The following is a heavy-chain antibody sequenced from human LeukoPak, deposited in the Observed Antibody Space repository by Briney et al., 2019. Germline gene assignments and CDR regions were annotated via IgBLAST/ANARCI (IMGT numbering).Heavy chain of an antibody. D-gene: IGHD3-10*01. V-gene: IGHV1-18*01. Sequence: GASVKVSCKASGYTFTSYGISWVRQAPGQGLEWMGRISAYNGNTNYAQKLQGRVTMTTDTSTTTGYMELRSLRSDDTAVYYCARDQLRYYGSGSYYSDMDVWGQGTTVTVSS. CDR3: ARDQLRYYGSGSYYSDMDV. CDR2: ISAYNGNT. J-gene: IGHJ6*02. CDR1: GYTFTSYG.